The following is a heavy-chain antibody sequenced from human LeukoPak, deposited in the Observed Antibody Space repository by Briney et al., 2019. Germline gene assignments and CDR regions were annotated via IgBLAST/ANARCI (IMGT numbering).Heavy chain of an antibody. V-gene: IGHV3-7*01. CDR1: GFTFSSYW. J-gene: IGHJ4*02. CDR3: ASCYTAIVYY. Sequence: GGSLRLSCAASGFTFSSYWMSWVRQAPGKGLEWVANIKQDGSEKYYVDYVKGRFTISRDNAKNSLYLQMNSLRAEDTAGYYCASCYTAIVYYWGQGTLVTVSS. CDR2: IKQDGSEK. D-gene: IGHD5-18*01.